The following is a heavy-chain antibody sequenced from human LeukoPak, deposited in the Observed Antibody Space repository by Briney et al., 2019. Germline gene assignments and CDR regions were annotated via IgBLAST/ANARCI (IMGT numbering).Heavy chain of an antibody. Sequence: PGGSLRLSCAASGFAFNTYWMHWVRQAPGKGLVWVSRINGDGSSTSYADSVKGRFTIPRDNAKNTLYLQMNSLRAEDTAVYYCARDIQYTVTPDSWGQGTLVTVSS. CDR1: GFAFNTYW. CDR3: ARDIQYTVTPDS. V-gene: IGHV3-74*01. D-gene: IGHD4-17*01. J-gene: IGHJ4*02. CDR2: INGDGSST.